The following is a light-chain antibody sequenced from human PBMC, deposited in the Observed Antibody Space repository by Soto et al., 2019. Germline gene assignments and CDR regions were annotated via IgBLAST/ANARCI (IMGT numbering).Light chain of an antibody. J-gene: IGKJ4*01. CDR3: QQYIQWPLT. V-gene: IGKV3-15*01. CDR1: QSVSNN. CDR2: GAS. Sequence: ELLLTQSPATLSVSPGERATLSCRASQSVSNNLAWYQQKPGQAPRLLIQGASTRATGIPGRFTGSGSGTEFTLTISSLQSEDFAVYYCQQYIQWPLTFGGGTKVDIK.